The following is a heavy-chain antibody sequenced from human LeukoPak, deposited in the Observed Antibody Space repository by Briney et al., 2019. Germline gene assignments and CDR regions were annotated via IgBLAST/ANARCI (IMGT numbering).Heavy chain of an antibody. CDR2: IYDSGST. Sequence: NPSETLSLTCTVSGGSISSYYWSWIRQPPGKGLEWIGYIYDSGSTNYNPSLKSRVSISVDTSKNQFSLKLSSVTAADTAVYYCARELSSGWYYFDYWGQGTLVTVSS. CDR1: GGSISSYY. V-gene: IGHV4-59*01. D-gene: IGHD6-19*01. CDR3: ARELSSGWYYFDY. J-gene: IGHJ4*02.